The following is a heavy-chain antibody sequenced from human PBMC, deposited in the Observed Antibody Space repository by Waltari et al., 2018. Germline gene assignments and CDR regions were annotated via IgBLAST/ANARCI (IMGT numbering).Heavy chain of an antibody. J-gene: IGHJ6*03. CDR3: ARVNYYGSGSYYYYYMDV. V-gene: IGHV1-69*05. CDR1: GGTVSSYA. Sequence: QVQLVQSGAEVKKPGSSVKVSCKASGGTVSSYAISWVRQAPGQGLEWMGWILPIFGTANYAQKFQGRVTIATDESTSTADMELSSLRSEDTAVYYCARVNYYGSGSYYYYYMDVWGKGTTVTVSS. CDR2: ILPIFGTA. D-gene: IGHD3-10*01.